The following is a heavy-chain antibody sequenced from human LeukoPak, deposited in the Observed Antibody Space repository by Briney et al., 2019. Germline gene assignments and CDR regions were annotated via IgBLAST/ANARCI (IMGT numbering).Heavy chain of an antibody. Sequence: GESLKISCKGSGYSFSNYWIGWVRQMPGKGLEWMGIIYPGDSDTRYSPSFQGQVTISADKSISIAYLQWSSLKASDTAMYFCARHIPYYVGDPNWYLDLWGRGTLVTVSS. CDR3: ARHIPYYVGDPNWYLDL. V-gene: IGHV5-51*01. CDR1: GYSFSNYW. J-gene: IGHJ2*01. CDR2: IYPGDSDT. D-gene: IGHD4-23*01.